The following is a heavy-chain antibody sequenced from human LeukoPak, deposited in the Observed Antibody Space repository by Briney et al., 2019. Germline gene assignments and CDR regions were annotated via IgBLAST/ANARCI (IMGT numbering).Heavy chain of an antibody. CDR1: GYTFTSYY. J-gene: IGHJ4*02. D-gene: IGHD4-23*01. Sequence: ASVKVSCKASGYTFTSYYMHWVRQAPGQGLEWMGIINPSGGSTSYAQKFQGRVTMTRDMSTSTVYMELSSLRSEDTAVYYCASGYGGNPFDYWGQGTLVTVSS. CDR3: ASGYGGNPFDY. V-gene: IGHV1-46*01. CDR2: INPSGGST.